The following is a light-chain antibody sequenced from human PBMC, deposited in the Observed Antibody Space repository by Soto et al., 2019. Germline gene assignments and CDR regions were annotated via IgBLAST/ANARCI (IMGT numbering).Light chain of an antibody. CDR3: GSYSGGDSLL. V-gene: IGLV2-11*01. J-gene: IGLJ2*01. Sequence: QSALTQPRSVSGSPGESGTISCSGTSSDVGSYNYVSWYQQYPGKAPKVMIYDVSERPSEVPVRFSGSKSGNTASLTISGLQAEDEAEYFCGSYSGGDSLLFAGGTKVTVL. CDR1: SSDVGSYNY. CDR2: DVS.